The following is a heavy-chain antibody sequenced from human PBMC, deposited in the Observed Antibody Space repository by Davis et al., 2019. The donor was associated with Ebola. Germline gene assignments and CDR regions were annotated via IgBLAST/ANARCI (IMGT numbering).Heavy chain of an antibody. CDR3: AREVGETKLDQ. D-gene: IGHD1-26*01. CDR1: RYIFMNYY. V-gene: IGHV1-69*13. J-gene: IGHJ4*02. Sequence: SVKVSCKASRYIFMNYYMHWVRQAPGQGLEWMGWVIPVFGTTNYAQKFQGRVTLTADESTSTAYMELTNLRSDDTAVYYCAREVGETKLDQWGQGTLVTVSS. CDR2: VIPVFGTT.